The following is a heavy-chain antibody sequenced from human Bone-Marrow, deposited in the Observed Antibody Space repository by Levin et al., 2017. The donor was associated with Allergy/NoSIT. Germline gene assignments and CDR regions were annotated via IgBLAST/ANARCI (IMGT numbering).Heavy chain of an antibody. CDR2: IYYSGST. D-gene: IGHD4-17*01. CDR1: GGSISSGGYY. V-gene: IGHV4-31*03. Sequence: SETLSLTCTVSGGSISSGGYYWSWIRQHPGKGLEWIGYIYYSGSTYYNPSLKSRVTISVDTSKNQFSLKLSSVTAADTAVYYCARDKSIEGPSTVTTWRHAFDSWGQGTMVTVSS. J-gene: IGHJ3*02. CDR3: ARDKSIEGPSTVTTWRHAFDS.